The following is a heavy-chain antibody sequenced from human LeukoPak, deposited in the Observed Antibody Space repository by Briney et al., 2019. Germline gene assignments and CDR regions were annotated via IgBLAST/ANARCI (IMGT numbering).Heavy chain of an antibody. D-gene: IGHD5-12*01. Sequence: QPGGSLRLSCAASGFTFSTFAMIWVRQPPGKGLEWVSSIFPSGGEIHYADSVRGRFTISRDNSKSTLSLQMNSLRAEDTAVYYCAKDQVATITRPLLYYWGQGTLVTVSS. CDR3: AKDQVATITRPLLYY. CDR1: GFTFSTFA. CDR2: IFPSGGEI. V-gene: IGHV3-23*01. J-gene: IGHJ4*02.